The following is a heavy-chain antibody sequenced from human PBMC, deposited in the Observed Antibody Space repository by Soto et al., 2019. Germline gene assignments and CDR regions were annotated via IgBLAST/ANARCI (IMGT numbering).Heavy chain of an antibody. J-gene: IGHJ6*02. CDR3: ARVEFDCEAARLVCLGNYYYYGMDV. CDR1: GGTFSSYT. Sequence: GASVKVSCKASGGTFSSYTISWVRQAPGQGLEWMGRIIPILGTANYAQKFQGRVTITADESTSTAYMELSSLRSEDTAVYYCARVEFDCEAARLVCLGNYYYYGMDVWGQGTTVTVSS. CDR2: IIPILGTA. V-gene: IGHV1-69*08. D-gene: IGHD6-6*01.